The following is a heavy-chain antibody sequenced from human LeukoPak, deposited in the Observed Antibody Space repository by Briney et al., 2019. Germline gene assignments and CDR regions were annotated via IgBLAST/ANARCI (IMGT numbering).Heavy chain of an antibody. D-gene: IGHD3-9*01. CDR1: GGSFSGYY. CDR3: ARGHRDYDILTGYYYNY. Sequence: PSETLSLTCAVYGGSFSGYYWSWIRQPPGKGLEWIGEINHSGSTNYSPSLKSRVTISGGTSKNQFSLKLSSVTAADTAVYYCARGHRDYDILTGYYYNYWGQGTLVTVSS. V-gene: IGHV4-34*01. CDR2: INHSGST. J-gene: IGHJ4*02.